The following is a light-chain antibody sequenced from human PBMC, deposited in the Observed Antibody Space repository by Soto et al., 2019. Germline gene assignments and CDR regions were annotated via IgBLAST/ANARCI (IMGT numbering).Light chain of an antibody. Sequence: QSVLTQPPSASGPPGRTVTISCSGSTCNIGSKTVNWYQHLPETAPKLLIYSNSQRTSGVPDRFSGSKSGTSASLAISGLQSEDAADYYCAAWDDSLNGYVCGTGTKLTVL. CDR1: TCNIGSKT. J-gene: IGLJ1*01. CDR3: AAWDDSLNGYV. V-gene: IGLV1-44*01. CDR2: SNS.